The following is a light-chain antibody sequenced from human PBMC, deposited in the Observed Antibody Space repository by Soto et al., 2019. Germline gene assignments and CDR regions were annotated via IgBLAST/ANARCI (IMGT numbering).Light chain of an antibody. CDR2: GAS. V-gene: IGKV1-39*01. CDR3: QQCYSTLLT. Sequence: IQMTQSPSSLSASVGDRVIITCRADHSISNYLTWYQQKPGTVPKLLIYGASTLQTGVPSRFSGCGSGSVFTLTINGLQPEDFATYYCQQCYSTLLTFGPGTRVEL. J-gene: IGKJ2*01. CDR1: HSISNY.